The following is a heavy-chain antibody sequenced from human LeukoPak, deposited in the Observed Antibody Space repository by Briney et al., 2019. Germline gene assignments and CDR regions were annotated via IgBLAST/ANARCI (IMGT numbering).Heavy chain of an antibody. CDR3: ARGGCDYVWGSYRPLSPFDY. CDR2: INHSGST. CDR1: GGSFSGYY. Sequence: PSETLSLTCAVYGGSFSGYYWSWIRQPPGKGLEWIGEINHSGSTNYNPSLKSRVTISVDTSKNQFSLKLSSVTAADTAVYYCARGGCDYVWGSYRPLSPFDYWGQGTLVTVSS. V-gene: IGHV4-34*01. D-gene: IGHD3-16*02. J-gene: IGHJ4*02.